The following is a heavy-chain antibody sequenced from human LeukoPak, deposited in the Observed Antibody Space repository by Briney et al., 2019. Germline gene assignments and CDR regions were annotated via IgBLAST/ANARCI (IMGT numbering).Heavy chain of an antibody. CDR1: GYTFTGYY. CDR3: ARDRYSLNLPNYYYYYMDV. D-gene: IGHD1-1*01. CDR2: INPNSGGT. V-gene: IGHV1-2*02. Sequence: ASVKVSCKASGYTFTGYYMHWVRQAPGQGLGWMGWINPNSGGTNYAQKFQGRVTMTRDTSISTAYMELSRLRSDDTAVYYCARDRYSLNLPNYYYYYMDVWGKGTTVTVSS. J-gene: IGHJ6*03.